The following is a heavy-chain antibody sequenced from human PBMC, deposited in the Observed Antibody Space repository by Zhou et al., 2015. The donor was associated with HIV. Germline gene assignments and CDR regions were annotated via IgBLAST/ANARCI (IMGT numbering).Heavy chain of an antibody. CDR1: GGTFSSYA. CDR2: IIPIFGTA. D-gene: IGHD3-9*01. CDR3: ARDGIYDISPYYYYYMDV. J-gene: IGHJ6*03. Sequence: QVQLVQSGAEVKKPGSSVKVSCKASGGTFSSYAISWVRQAPGQGLEWMGGIIPIFGTANYAQKFQGRVTITADESTSTAYMELSSLRSEDTAVYYCARDGIYDISPYYYYYMDVWGKGTTVTVSS. V-gene: IGHV1-69*01.